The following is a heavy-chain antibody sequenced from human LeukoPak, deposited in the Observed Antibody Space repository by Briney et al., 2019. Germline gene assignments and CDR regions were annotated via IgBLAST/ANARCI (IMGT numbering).Heavy chain of an antibody. CDR2: ISSSSSYI. J-gene: IGHJ4*02. CDR1: GFTFSSYS. D-gene: IGHD1-26*01. V-gene: IGHV3-21*01. Sequence: GGSLRLSCAASGFTFSSYSMNWVRQAPGKGLAWVSSISSSSSYIYYADSVKGRFTISRDNAKNSLYLQMNSLRAEDTAVYYCARDEQRGATVDYWGQGTLVTVSS. CDR3: ARDEQRGATVDY.